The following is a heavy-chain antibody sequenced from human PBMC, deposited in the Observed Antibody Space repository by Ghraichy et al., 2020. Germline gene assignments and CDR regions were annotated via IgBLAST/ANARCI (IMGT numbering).Heavy chain of an antibody. Sequence: GGSLRLSCAASGFTFSRYAMHWVRQAPGKGLEWVGVIWYDGSEKHYADSVKGRFTISRDNSERMLYLQMDSLRVEDTAVYYCAREGWYGDYLGWIYPWGQGTLVTVSS. CDR2: IWYDGSEK. CDR1: GFTFSRYA. CDR3: AREGWYGDYLGWIYP. J-gene: IGHJ5*02. D-gene: IGHD4-17*01. V-gene: IGHV3-33*01.